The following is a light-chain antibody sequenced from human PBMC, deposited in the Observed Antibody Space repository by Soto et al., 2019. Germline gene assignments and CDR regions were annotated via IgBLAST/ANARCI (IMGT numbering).Light chain of an antibody. Sequence: QSVLTQPASVSGSPGQSITISCTGTSSNIGVYNLVSWYQQHPGKAPKLMIYEVNKRPSGVSNRFSGSKSGDTAPLTISGLQAEDEADYFCCSSAGSSTYVFGTGTKLTVL. V-gene: IGLV2-23*02. CDR3: CSSAGSSTYV. CDR1: SSNIGVYNL. J-gene: IGLJ1*01. CDR2: EVN.